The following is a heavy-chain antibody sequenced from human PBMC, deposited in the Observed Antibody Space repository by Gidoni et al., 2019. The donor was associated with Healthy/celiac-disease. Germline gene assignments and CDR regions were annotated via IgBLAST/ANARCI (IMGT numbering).Heavy chain of an antibody. CDR1: GFTFSSYW. CDR3: ARRVRGVIIDAFDI. D-gene: IGHD3-10*01. J-gene: IGHJ3*02. CDR2: IKQDGSEK. V-gene: IGHV3-7*01. Sequence: EVQLVESGGGLVQPGGSLRLSCAASGFTFSSYWMSWVRQAPGKGLEWVAKIKQDGSEKYYVDSVKGRFTISRDNAKNSLYLQMNSLRAEDTAVYYCARRVRGVIIDAFDIWGQGTMVTVSS.